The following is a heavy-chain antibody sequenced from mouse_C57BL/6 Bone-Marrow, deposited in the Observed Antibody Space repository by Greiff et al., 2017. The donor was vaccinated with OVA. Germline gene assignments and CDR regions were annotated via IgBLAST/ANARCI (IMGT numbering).Heavy chain of an antibody. CDR3: TRCYGSSYCYWYFDV. V-gene: IGHV1-15*01. CDR1: GYTFTDYE. J-gene: IGHJ1*03. CDR2: IDPETGGT. Sequence: VKLMESGAELVRPGASVTLSCKASGYTFTDYEMHWVKQTPVHGLEWIGAIDPETGGTAYNQKFKGKAILTADKSSSTAYMELRSLTSEDSAVYYCTRCYGSSYCYWYFDVWGTGTTVTVSS. D-gene: IGHD1-1*01.